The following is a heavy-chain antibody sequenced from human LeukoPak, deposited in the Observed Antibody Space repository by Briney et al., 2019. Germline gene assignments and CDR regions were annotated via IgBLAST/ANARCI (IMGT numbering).Heavy chain of an antibody. V-gene: IGHV3-66*01. CDR1: GLTVSSNY. J-gene: IGHJ4*02. CDR2: IYSGGST. Sequence: PGGSLRLSCAASGLTVSSNYMSWVRQAPGKGLEWVSVIYSGGSTYYADSVKGRFTISRDNSKNTLYLQMNSLRAEDTAVYYCAREGIAVARPDYWGQGTLVTVSS. D-gene: IGHD6-19*01. CDR3: AREGIAVARPDY.